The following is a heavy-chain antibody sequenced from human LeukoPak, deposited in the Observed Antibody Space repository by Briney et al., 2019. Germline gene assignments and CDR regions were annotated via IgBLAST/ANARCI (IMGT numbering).Heavy chain of an antibody. V-gene: IGHV3-21*01. Sequence: PGGSLRLSCAASVYALLRYSMKWGRQAPGKGLEWVSSISSSSSYIYYADSVKGRFTISRDNAKNSLYLQMHSLRGEDTAVYYCTRSGRYFDYWGQGTLVTVSS. CDR2: ISSSSSYI. CDR1: VYALLRYS. D-gene: IGHD3-10*01. CDR3: TRSGRYFDY. J-gene: IGHJ4*02.